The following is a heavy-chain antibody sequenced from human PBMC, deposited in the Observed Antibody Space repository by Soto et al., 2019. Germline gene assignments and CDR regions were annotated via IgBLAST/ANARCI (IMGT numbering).Heavy chain of an antibody. Sequence: QVTLKESGPVLEKPTETLTLTCTASGFSLSNARMSVSWIRQPPGKALEWLAHIFSNDEKSYSASLKSRLTISKDTSKSQVVLTMTNMDPVDTATYYFARIRGWGWLGPNDYCGQGTLVTVSS. CDR2: IFSNDEK. V-gene: IGHV2-26*01. D-gene: IGHD3-10*01. CDR3: ARIRGWGWLGPNDY. CDR1: GFSLSNARMS. J-gene: IGHJ4*02.